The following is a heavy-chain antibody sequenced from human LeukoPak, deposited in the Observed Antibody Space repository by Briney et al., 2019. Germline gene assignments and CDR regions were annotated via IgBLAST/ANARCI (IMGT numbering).Heavy chain of an antibody. J-gene: IGHJ4*02. CDR1: GGTFSSYA. V-gene: IGHV1-69*13. D-gene: IGHD4-17*01. Sequence: SVKVSCKVSGGTFSSYAISWVRQAPGQGLEWMGGIIPIFGTANYAQKFQGRVTITADESTSTAYMELSSLRSEDTAVYYCARENHPLRSFDYWGQGTLVTVSS. CDR2: IIPIFGTA. CDR3: ARENHPLRSFDY.